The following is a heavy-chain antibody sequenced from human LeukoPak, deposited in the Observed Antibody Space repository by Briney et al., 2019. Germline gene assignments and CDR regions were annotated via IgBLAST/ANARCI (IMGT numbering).Heavy chain of an antibody. CDR2: ISPNSGDS. V-gene: IGHV1-2*02. J-gene: IGHJ3*02. Sequence: VASVKVSCKASGYTFTGYYMHWVRQAPGQGLEWMGWISPNSGDSDIAQKFQGRVTMTRDTSIATSYMEVDSLTSDDTAVYYCARGNTYDYGEGAPFDIWGQGTMVTVSS. CDR3: ARGNTYDYGEGAPFDI. CDR1: GYTFTGYY. D-gene: IGHD4-17*01.